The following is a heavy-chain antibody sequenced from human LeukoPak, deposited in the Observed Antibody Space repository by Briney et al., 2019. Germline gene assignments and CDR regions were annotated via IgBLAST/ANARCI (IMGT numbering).Heavy chain of an antibody. CDR3: AKDAQRGFDYSNSLEY. Sequence: PGRSLRLSCAASGLTFSHYGMHWVRQAPGKGLEWVAVIWNDGTNKYYSDSVKGRFTIYRDDSQNRVYLQMNSLRADDTALYYCAKDAQRGFDYSNSLEYWGQGALVTVSS. D-gene: IGHD4-11*01. V-gene: IGHV3-33*06. CDR2: IWNDGTNK. J-gene: IGHJ4*02. CDR1: GLTFSHYG.